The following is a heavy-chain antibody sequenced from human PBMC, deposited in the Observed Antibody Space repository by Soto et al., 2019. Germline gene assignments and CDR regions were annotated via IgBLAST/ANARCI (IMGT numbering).Heavy chain of an antibody. CDR3: ARNDRYSSSSTTEFDP. D-gene: IGHD6-6*01. CDR1: GYRFTSYW. Sequence: GESLKICCXGAGYRFTSYWISWVRQMPGKGLEWMGRIDPSDSYTNYSPSFQGHVTISADKSISTAYLQWSSLKASDTAMYYCARNDRYSSSSTTEFDPWGQGTLVTSPQ. CDR2: IDPSDSYT. J-gene: IGHJ5*02. V-gene: IGHV5-10-1*01.